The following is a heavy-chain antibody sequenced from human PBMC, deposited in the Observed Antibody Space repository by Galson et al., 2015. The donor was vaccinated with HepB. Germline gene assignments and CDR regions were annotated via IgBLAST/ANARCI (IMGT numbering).Heavy chain of an antibody. Sequence: ETLSLTCTVSGGSINGYYWSWIRQPPGKALEWIGRVYYTGSTNYNPSLESRVTISVDTSKTQFSLILTSVTAADTAVYYCARDDYGDYRWRDWGRGTLVTVSS. J-gene: IGHJ4*02. V-gene: IGHV4-59*13. CDR1: GGSINGYY. CDR2: VYYTGST. CDR3: ARDDYGDYRWRD. D-gene: IGHD4-17*01.